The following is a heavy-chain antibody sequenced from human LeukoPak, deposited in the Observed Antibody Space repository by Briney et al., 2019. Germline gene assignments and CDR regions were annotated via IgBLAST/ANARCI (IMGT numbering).Heavy chain of an antibody. CDR1: GDSISTSSYY. D-gene: IGHD1-26*01. CDR2: IYHDGNT. Sequence: SETLSLTCSVSGDSISTSSYYWGWIRQPPGKGLEWIGYIYHDGNTNYNPSLKSRVTISIETSKNQFSLKLSSVTAADTAVYYCARSQWEVPLSCDYWGQGTLVTVSS. J-gene: IGHJ4*02. CDR3: ARSQWEVPLSCDY. V-gene: IGHV4-61*05.